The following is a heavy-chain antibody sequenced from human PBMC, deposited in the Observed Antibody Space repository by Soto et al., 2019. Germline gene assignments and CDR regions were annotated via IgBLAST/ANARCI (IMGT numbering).Heavy chain of an antibody. CDR2: IYYSGST. J-gene: IGHJ5*02. V-gene: IGHV4-61*08. Sequence: SETQSVTSSVAGGSVSSGADYWSWIQQPPGKGLEWIGYIYYSGSTNYNPSLKSRVTISVDTSKNQFSLKLSSVTAADTAVYCCARDRLELELYEGNWFDPWGQGTLVTVSS. D-gene: IGHD1-7*01. CDR3: ARDRLELELYEGNWFDP. CDR1: GGSVSSGADY.